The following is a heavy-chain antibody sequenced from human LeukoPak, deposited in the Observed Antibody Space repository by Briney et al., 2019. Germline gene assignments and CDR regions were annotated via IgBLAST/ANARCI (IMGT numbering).Heavy chain of an antibody. CDR1: GFTFSSYA. J-gene: IGHJ4*02. V-gene: IGHV3-23*01. Sequence: PGGSLRLSCAASGFTFSSYAMSWVRQAPGKGLEWVSAISGSGGSTYYADSVKGRFTISRDNSKNTLYLQMNSLRAEDTAVYYCATGYCGGDCSYYFDYWGQGTLVTVSS. CDR2: ISGSGGST. D-gene: IGHD2-21*02. CDR3: ATGYCGGDCSYYFDY.